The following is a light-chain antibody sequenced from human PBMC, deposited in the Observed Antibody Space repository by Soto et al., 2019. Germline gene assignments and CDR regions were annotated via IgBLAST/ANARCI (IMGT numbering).Light chain of an antibody. CDR1: QNIYHW. V-gene: IGKV1-5*01. CDR2: DAS. J-gene: IGKJ1*01. Sequence: DIQMTQSPSTLSASVGARVTITCRASQNIYHWLAWYQQKPGKAPKLLIYDASNLEKGVPSRFSGSGSGTEFSLTISSLQPDDFATYYCQQYHNYWSVGPGTKVEVK. CDR3: QQYHNYWS.